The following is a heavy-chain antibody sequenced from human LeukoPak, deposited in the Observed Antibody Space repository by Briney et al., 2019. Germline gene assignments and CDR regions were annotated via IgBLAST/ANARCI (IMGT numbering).Heavy chain of an antibody. J-gene: IGHJ6*02. CDR3: ARPPGLAGHYSYYYGVDV. CDR1: RFTFNSYA. D-gene: IGHD6-19*01. CDR2: IYSGGNT. V-gene: IGHV3-66*04. Sequence: TGGSLRLSCAASRFTFNSYAMSWVRQAPGKGLEWVSIIYSGGNTYYADSVRGRFIISRDNSENTVYLQMNSLRAEDTAVYFCARPPGLAGHYSYYYGVDVWGQGTTVTVSS.